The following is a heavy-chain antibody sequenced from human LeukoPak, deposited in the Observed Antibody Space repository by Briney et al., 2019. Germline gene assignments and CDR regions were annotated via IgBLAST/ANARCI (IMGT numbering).Heavy chain of an antibody. CDR1: GFTFSRYG. CDR2: ISYDGSNK. V-gene: IGHV3-30*18. Sequence: GGSLRLSCAASGFTFSRYGMHWVRQAPGKGLEWVAVISYDGSNKYYVDSVKGRFTISRDNSKNTLYLQMNSLRVEDTAVYYCAKILEMATTTPSDDWGRGTLVTVSS. J-gene: IGHJ4*02. CDR3: AKILEMATTTPSDD. D-gene: IGHD5-24*01.